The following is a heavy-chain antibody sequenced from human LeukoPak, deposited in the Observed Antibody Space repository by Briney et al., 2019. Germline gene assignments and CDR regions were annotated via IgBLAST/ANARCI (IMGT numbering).Heavy chain of an antibody. Sequence: GESLKISCEAFGYSFTGHWIGWVRQMPGGGLEFMGTIYPCDSDTRYSPSFEGRVSISVDKSINTAYLQWSGLKASDTAMYYCARYGKSGTYSHGFDIWGQGTMVIVSS. J-gene: IGHJ3*02. D-gene: IGHD3-10*01. V-gene: IGHV5-51*01. CDR2: IYPCDSDT. CDR3: ARYGKSGTYSHGFDI. CDR1: GYSFTGHW.